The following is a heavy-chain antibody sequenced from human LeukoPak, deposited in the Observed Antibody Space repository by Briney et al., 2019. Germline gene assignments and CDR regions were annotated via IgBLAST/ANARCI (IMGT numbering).Heavy chain of an antibody. J-gene: IGHJ4*02. CDR3: AKEGQWLKEYYFDY. CDR1: GFTFSSYG. V-gene: IGHV3-30*18. D-gene: IGHD6-19*01. CDR2: ISYDGSNK. Sequence: GRSLRLSCAASGFTFSSYGMHWVRQAPGKGLERVAVISYDGSNKYYADSVKGRFTFSRDNSKNTLYLQMNSLRAEDTAVYYCAKEGQWLKEYYFDYWGQGTLVTVSS.